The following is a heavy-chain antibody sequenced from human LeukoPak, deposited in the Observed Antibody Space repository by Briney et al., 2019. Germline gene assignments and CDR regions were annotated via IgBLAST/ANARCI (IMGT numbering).Heavy chain of an antibody. CDR1: GFTFSNYE. Sequence: GGSLRLSCAASGFTFSNYEMNWVRQAPGKGLEWISHISNFGDIIHYADSVEGRFTISRDNAKNSLYLQMDSLRSEDTAVYYCAIEDYYDSGSNAYWGQGTLVTVSS. V-gene: IGHV3-48*03. CDR2: ISNFGDII. D-gene: IGHD3-22*01. CDR3: AIEDYYDSGSNAY. J-gene: IGHJ4*02.